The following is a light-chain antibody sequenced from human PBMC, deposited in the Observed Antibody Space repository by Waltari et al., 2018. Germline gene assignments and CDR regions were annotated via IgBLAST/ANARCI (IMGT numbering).Light chain of an antibody. CDR1: SPNIGAGYD. Sequence: QSVLTQPPSVSGAPGQRVTISCPGSSPNIGAGYDVHWYQQLPGTAPKLLLYGNSNRPSGVPDRFSGSKSGTSASLAITGLQAEDEADYYCQSYDSSLSGPGVFGGGTKLTVL. CDR3: QSYDSSLSGPGV. V-gene: IGLV1-40*01. J-gene: IGLJ2*01. CDR2: GNS.